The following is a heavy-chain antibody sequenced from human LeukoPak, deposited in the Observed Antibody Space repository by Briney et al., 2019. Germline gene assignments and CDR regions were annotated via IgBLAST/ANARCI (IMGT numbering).Heavy chain of an antibody. CDR2: IYPDDSET. J-gene: IGHJ5*02. CDR3: ARHGFGKNYFDA. Sequence: GESLHISCKASGYRFFNYWIGWVRQMPGKGLEWMGVIYPDDSETRDSPSFQGHVTLSVDKSITTAYLQWRSLEASDTAMYYCARHGFGKNYFDAWGQGALVTVSS. CDR1: GYRFFNYW. D-gene: IGHD1-7*01. V-gene: IGHV5-51*01.